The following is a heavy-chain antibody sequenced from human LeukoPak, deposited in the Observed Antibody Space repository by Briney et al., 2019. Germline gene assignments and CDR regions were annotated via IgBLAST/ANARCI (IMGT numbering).Heavy chain of an antibody. CDR2: INSDGINT. D-gene: IGHD3-22*01. CDR1: GFTFSNYW. J-gene: IGHJ5*02. V-gene: IGHV3-74*01. CDR3: ARDLGQYYDTSDNWFDP. Sequence: GGSLRLSCADSGFTFSNYWIHWVPQAPGEGLVWLSRINSDGINTSYADSVKGRFTISRDNAKNTLNLQMNSLRAEDTAVYYCARDLGQYYDTSDNWFDPWGQGTLVTVSS.